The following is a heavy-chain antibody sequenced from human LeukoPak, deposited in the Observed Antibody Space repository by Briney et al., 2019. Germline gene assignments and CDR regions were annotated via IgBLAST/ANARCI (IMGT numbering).Heavy chain of an antibody. CDR2: IYTSGST. CDR3: ARGYYYDSSGYWPVDY. J-gene: IGHJ4*02. CDR1: GGSISSYY. D-gene: IGHD3-22*01. Sequence: SETLSLTCTVSGGSISSYYWSWIRQPAGRGLEWIGRIYTSGSTNYNPSLKSRVTISVDTSKNQFSLKLSSVTAADTAVYYCARGYYYDSSGYWPVDYWGQGTLVTVSS. V-gene: IGHV4-4*07.